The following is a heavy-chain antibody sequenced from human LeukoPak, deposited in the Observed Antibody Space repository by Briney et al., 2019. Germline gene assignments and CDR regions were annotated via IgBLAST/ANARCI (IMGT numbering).Heavy chain of an antibody. CDR2: IEGDGSEK. CDR3: ARGGFGYVYFDY. D-gene: IGHD2-8*01. CDR1: GFTFSAYW. V-gene: IGHV3-7*01. J-gene: IGHJ4*02. Sequence: RPGGSLRLSCAASGFTFSAYWMSWVRQAPGKGLEWVAHIEGDGSEKHSVDSVKGRFTISRDNAKSSLYLQMNSLRAEDTALYYCARGGFGYVYFDYWGQGSLVTVSS.